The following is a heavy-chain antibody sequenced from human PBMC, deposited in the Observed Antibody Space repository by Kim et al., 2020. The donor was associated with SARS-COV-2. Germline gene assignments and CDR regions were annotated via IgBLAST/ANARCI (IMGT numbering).Heavy chain of an antibody. Sequence: GGSLRLSCAASGFTFSSYSMNWVRQAPGKGLEWVSYISSSSTIYYADSVKGRFTISRDNAKNSLHLQMNSLRAEDTAAYYCAITYSYWGQGTLDTDSS. CDR3: AITYSY. CDR2: ISSSSTI. V-gene: IGHV3-48*04. D-gene: IGHD5-18*01. J-gene: IGHJ4*02. CDR1: GFTFSSYS.